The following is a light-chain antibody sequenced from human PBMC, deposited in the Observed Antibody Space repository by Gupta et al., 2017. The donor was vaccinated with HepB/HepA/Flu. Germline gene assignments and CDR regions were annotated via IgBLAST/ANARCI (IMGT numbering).Light chain of an antibody. CDR1: ENINKY. CDR3: QQSDSSPRT. J-gene: IGKJ1*01. CDR2: AVS. V-gene: IGKV1-39*01. Sequence: DIQMTQFPSSLSASVGDRVTITCRASENINKYLNWYQQRPGKAPEVLLYAVSTLQAGVPSRFSGGGSGTDFSLTINNLQPEDFATYYCQQSDSSPRTFGQGTTVEIE.